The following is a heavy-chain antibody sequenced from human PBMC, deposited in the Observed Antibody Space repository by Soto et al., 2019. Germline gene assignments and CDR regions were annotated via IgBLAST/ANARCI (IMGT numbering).Heavy chain of an antibody. V-gene: IGHV4-30-4*01. CDR2: LYFNGGT. CDR3: ARGISKYSSWYEPHTWFDA. J-gene: IGHJ5*02. Sequence: QVQLQESGPGLVKPSQTLSLTCNVSGGPINSPDYYWTWIRQSPGKGLEWIGYLYFNGGTQYNPSLRHPISMSLDTSKKHFSLKMRSVTGADTAVYYCARGISKYSSWYEPHTWFDAWGQGALVTVSS. D-gene: IGHD6-13*01. CDR1: GGPINSPDYY.